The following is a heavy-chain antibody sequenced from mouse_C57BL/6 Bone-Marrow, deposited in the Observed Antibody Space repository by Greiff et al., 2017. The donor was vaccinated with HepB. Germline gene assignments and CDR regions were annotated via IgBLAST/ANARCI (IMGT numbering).Heavy chain of an antibody. D-gene: IGHD1-1*01. CDR1: GFTFSDYG. V-gene: IGHV5-15*01. J-gene: IGHJ3*01. CDR3: ARPSHYYGSTWFAY. CDR2: ISNLAYSI. Sequence: EVMLVESGGGLVQPGGSLKLSCAASGFTFSDYGMAWVRQAPRKGPEWVAFISNLAYSIYYADTVTGRFTISRENTKNTLYLDMSSLRSEDTAMYYCARPSHYYGSTWFAYWGQGTLVTVSA.